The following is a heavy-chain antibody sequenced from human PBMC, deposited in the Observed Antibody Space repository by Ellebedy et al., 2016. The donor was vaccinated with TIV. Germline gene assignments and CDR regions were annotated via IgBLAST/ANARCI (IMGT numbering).Heavy chain of an antibody. V-gene: IGHV1-46*01. D-gene: IGHD1-26*01. CDR2: INPSGGST. CDR1: GYTFTSYY. J-gene: IGHJ4*02. CDR3: ARDSGTYYPFGY. Sequence: ASVKVSCKASGYTFTSYYMHWVRQAPGQGLEWMGIINPSGGSTTYAQKFQGRVTMTRDTSTSTLYMELSSLRSEDTAVYYCARDSGTYYPFGYWGQGTLVTVSS.